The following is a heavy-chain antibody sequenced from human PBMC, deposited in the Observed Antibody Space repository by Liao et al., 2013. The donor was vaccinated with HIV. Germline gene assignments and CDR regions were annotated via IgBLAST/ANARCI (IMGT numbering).Heavy chain of an antibody. Sequence: QVQLRESGPGLVRPSETLSLTCTVSGGSISHYYWSWFRQPAGKGLEWIGRIHTSGSTHYNSSLESRVTMSMDTSKNQFSLKLNSVTAADTAVYYCASQFGATGWDTAFDIWGLGTMVTVSS. CDR3: ASQFGATGWDTAFDI. CDR1: GGSISHYY. V-gene: IGHV4-4*07. D-gene: IGHD6-13*01. J-gene: IGHJ3*02. CDR2: IHTSGST.